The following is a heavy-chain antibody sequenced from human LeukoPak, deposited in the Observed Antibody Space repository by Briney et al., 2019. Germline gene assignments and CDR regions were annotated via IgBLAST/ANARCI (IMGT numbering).Heavy chain of an antibody. D-gene: IGHD2-15*01. J-gene: IGHJ5*02. V-gene: IGHV5-51*01. CDR3: ARQLGYCSGGSCYGWFDP. Sequence: GESLKISFKGPGYSFTSYWIGWVRQMPGKSLEWMGIIYPGDSDTRYSPSFQGQVTISADKSISTAYLQWSSLKASDTAMYYCARQLGYCSGGSCYGWFDPWGQGTLVTVSS. CDR2: IYPGDSDT. CDR1: GYSFTSYW.